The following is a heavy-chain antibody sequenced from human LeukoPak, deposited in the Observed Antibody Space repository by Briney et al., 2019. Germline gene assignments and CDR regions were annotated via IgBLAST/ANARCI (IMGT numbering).Heavy chain of an antibody. CDR3: ARRARDGYNSPFDY. J-gene: IGHJ4*02. CDR1: GFSLRNHA. Sequence: PGGSLRLSCTTSGFSLRNHAMSWVRQAPGKGLEYVSGCISSSGRTYYADSVKGRFSIFRDNSLNTLYLQMNSLTDEDTAVYYCARRARDGYNSPFDYWGQGTQVTVSS. V-gene: IGHV3-23*01. D-gene: IGHD5-24*01. CDR2: CISSSGRT.